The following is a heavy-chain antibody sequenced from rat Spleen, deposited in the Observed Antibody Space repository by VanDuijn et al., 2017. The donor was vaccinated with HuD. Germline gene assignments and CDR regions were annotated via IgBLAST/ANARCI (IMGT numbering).Heavy chain of an antibody. V-gene: IGHV2-41*01. D-gene: IGHD1-4*01. Sequence: QVQLKESGPGLVQPSQTLSLTCTVAGFSLTSYNVHWVRQPPGKGLEWMGVIWNTGGTRYNSALKSRLSISRETSKSQVFLTMHSLQTDDTAVYYCAQLPGSHWGQGVMVTVSS. CDR3: AQLPGSH. J-gene: IGHJ2*01. CDR2: IWNTGGT. CDR1: GFSLTSYN.